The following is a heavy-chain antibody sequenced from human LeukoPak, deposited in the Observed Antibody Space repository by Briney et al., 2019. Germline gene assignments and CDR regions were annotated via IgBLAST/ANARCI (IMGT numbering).Heavy chain of an antibody. Sequence: SGPTLANPTQTLTLTCTFSGFSLSTSGVGVGWIRQPPGKALEWLALIYWNDDKPYSPSMKSTLTITKDTAKKQVARTMTYMDTVDTATYCCAHSSEYCSSTSCYFWFDPWGQGTLVSVSS. CDR2: IYWNDDK. V-gene: IGHV2-5*01. CDR3: AHSSEYCSSTSCYFWFDP. D-gene: IGHD2-2*01. CDR1: GFSLSTSGVG. J-gene: IGHJ5*02.